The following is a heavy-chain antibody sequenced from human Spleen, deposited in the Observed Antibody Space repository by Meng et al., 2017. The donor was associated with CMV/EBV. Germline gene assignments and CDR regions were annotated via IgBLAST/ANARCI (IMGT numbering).Heavy chain of an antibody. J-gene: IGHJ5*02. CDR2: ISSGGNDI. Sequence: SGITLSDRYMDWVRQAPGKGLEWVSSISSGGNDIFYGDSVKGRFTISRDNAKNLLYLQMNSLRAEDTAVYYCARDPNLTDRGWLYPWGQGTLVTVSS. CDR1: GITLSDRY. CDR3: ARDPNLTDRGWLYP. D-gene: IGHD3-9*01. V-gene: IGHV3-21*01.